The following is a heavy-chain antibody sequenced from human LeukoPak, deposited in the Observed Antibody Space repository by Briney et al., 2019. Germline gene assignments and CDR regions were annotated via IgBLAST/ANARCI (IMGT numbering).Heavy chain of an antibody. J-gene: IGHJ5*01. CDR2: INPNSGGT. D-gene: IGHD3-22*01. Sequence: GASVKVSCKASGYTFTGYYMHWVRQAPGQGLEWMGWINPNSGGTIYAQKFQGRVTMTRNTSISTAYMELSSLRSEDTAVYYCARDYYDSSGLDSWGQGTLVTVSS. CDR3: ARDYYDSSGLDS. CDR1: GYTFTGYY. V-gene: IGHV1-2*02.